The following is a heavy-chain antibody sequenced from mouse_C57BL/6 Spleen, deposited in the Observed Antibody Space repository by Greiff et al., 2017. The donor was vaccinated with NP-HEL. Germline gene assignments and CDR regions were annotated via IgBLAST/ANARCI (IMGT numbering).Heavy chain of an antibody. CDR2: IYPGDGDT. CDR1: GYAFRSYW. Sequence: QVQLQQSGAELVKPGASVKISCKASGYAFRSYWMTWVKQRPGKGLEWIGQIYPGDGDTNYNGKFKGKATLTADKSSSTAYMQLSSLTSEDSAVYFCAICYGYDGDYAMDYWGQGTSVTVSS. CDR3: AICYGYDGDYAMDY. J-gene: IGHJ4*01. D-gene: IGHD2-2*01. V-gene: IGHV1-80*01.